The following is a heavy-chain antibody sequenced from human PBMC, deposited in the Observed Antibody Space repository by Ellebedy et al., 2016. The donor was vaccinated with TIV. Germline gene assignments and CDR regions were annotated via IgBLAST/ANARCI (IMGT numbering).Heavy chain of an antibody. V-gene: IGHV4-59*11. D-gene: IGHD6-13*01. CDR2: IYYSGST. CDR3: ARVAITAAVGGGYFDL. J-gene: IGHJ2*01. Sequence: MPGGSLRLSCTVSGGSLTNHFWSRIRQPPGKGLEWIASIYYSGSTNYNPSLKSGVTISVDTSKNQISLTLMSSVSAADTAVYYCARVAITAAVGGGYFDLWGRGTLVTVSS. CDR1: GGSLTNHF.